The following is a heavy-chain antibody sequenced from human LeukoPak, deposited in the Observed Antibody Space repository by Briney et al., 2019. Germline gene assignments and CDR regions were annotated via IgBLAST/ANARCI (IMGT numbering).Heavy chain of an antibody. CDR1: GFTFSSYA. J-gene: IGHJ5*02. Sequence: GGSLRLSCAASGFTFSSYAMSWVRRAPGKGLEWVSAISGSGGSTYYADSVKGRFTISRDNSKNTLYLQMNSLRAEDTAVYYCARAITMVRGNNWFDPWGQGTLVTVSS. CDR3: ARAITMVRGNNWFDP. D-gene: IGHD3-10*01. V-gene: IGHV3-23*01. CDR2: ISGSGGST.